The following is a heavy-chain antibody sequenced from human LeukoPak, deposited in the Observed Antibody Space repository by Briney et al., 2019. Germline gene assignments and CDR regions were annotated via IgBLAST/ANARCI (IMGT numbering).Heavy chain of an antibody. J-gene: IGHJ4*02. CDR1: GFTFSTYG. CDR2: ITYDGSNK. D-gene: IGHD6-19*01. Sequence: GRSLRLSCAAPGFTFSTYGMHWVRQAPGKGLDWVAVITYDGSNKYYADSVKGRFTISRDNSKKPPYQQMTSLRAEDPGCYYFAKDLSSGSRRAYWGQGTLVTVSS. V-gene: IGHV3-30*18. CDR3: AKDLSSGSRRAY.